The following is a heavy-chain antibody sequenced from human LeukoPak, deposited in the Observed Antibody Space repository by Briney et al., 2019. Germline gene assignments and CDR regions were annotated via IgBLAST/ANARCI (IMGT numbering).Heavy chain of an antibody. CDR1: GYTFTGYY. CDR2: INPNSGGT. CDR3: ARDGDTYGYYYYGLDV. J-gene: IGHJ6*02. Sequence: VASVKVSCEASGYTFTGYYMHWVRQAPGQGLEWMGWINPNSGGTKYAQTFKGRVTMTRDTSISTAYMELSSLRSDDTAVYYCARDGDTYGYYYYGLDVWGQGTTVTVSS. V-gene: IGHV1-2*02. D-gene: IGHD5-18*01.